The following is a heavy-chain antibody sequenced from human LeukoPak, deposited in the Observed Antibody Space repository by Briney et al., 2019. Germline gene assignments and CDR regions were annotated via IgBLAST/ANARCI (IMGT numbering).Heavy chain of an antibody. J-gene: IGHJ5*02. V-gene: IGHV5-51*01. Sequence: GESLKISCKGSGYSFTTSWNAWVRQMPGKGLELMGIIFPGDSDTRYSPSFQGQVTISADKSISTAYLQWSSLKASDTAFYYCVRRINNWFDPWGQGTLVTVSS. CDR2: IFPGDSDT. CDR1: GYSFTTSW. CDR3: VRRINNWFDP.